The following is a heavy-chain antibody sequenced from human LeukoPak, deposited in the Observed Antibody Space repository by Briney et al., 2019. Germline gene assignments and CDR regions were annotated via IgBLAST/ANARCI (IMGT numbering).Heavy chain of an antibody. D-gene: IGHD6-13*01. Sequence: GGSLRLSCAASGFTFSSYGMHWVRQAPGKGLEWVAFIRYDGSNKYYADSVKGRFTISRDNSKNTLYLQMNSLRAEDTAVYYCAKGGPTRYSSSWQEYFQHWGQGTLVTVSS. CDR2: IRYDGSNK. V-gene: IGHV3-30*02. CDR3: AKGGPTRYSSSWQEYFQH. CDR1: GFTFSSYG. J-gene: IGHJ1*01.